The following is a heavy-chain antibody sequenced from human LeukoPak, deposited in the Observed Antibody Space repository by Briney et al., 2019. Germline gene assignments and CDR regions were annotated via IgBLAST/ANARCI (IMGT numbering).Heavy chain of an antibody. CDR2: IIPIFGTA. CDR1: GGTFSSYA. Sequence: SVKVSCKASGGTFSSYAISWVRQAPGQGLEWMGGIIPIFGTANYAQKFQGRVTITADESRSTAYMELSSLRSEDTAVYYCARDRHDFWSGPRHYYYYYMDVWGKGTTVTVSS. D-gene: IGHD3-3*01. V-gene: IGHV1-69*13. CDR3: ARDRHDFWSGPRHYYYYYMDV. J-gene: IGHJ6*03.